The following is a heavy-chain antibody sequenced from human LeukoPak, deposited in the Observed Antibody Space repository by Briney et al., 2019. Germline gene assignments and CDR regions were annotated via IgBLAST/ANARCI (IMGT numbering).Heavy chain of an antibody. Sequence: PGGSLRLSCAASGFTFSSYAMSWVRQAPGEGLEWVSAISSSGGSRYYADSVKGRFTISRDNSKNMLYLQMSNLRAEDTAVYYCVEDKGVTVTGTFDYWGQGTLVTVSS. J-gene: IGHJ4*02. CDR1: GFTFSSYA. D-gene: IGHD6-19*01. V-gene: IGHV3-23*01. CDR3: VEDKGVTVTGTFDY. CDR2: ISSSGGSR.